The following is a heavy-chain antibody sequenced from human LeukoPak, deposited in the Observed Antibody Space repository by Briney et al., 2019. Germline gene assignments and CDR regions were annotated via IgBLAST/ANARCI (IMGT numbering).Heavy chain of an antibody. CDR3: ARDGSWLSGSYGDY. J-gene: IGHJ4*02. CDR2: ISSNGGAM. V-gene: IGHV3-48*03. Sequence: GGSLRLSCAASGFTFSSYEMIWVRQAPGKGLEWVSYISSNGGAMSYADSVKGRFTISRDNAKNSLYLQMNSLRAEDTAVYYCARDGSWLSGSYGDYWGQGTLVTVSS. CDR1: GFTFSSYE. D-gene: IGHD1-26*01.